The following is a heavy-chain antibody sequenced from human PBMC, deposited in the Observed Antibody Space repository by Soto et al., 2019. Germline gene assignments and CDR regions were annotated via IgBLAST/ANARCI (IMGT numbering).Heavy chain of an antibody. J-gene: IGHJ4*02. V-gene: IGHV1-2*02. D-gene: IGHD2-15*01. Sequence: GASVKVSCKASGYTFTGYYMHWVRQAPGQGLEWMGWINPNSGGTNYAQKFQGRVTMTRDTSISTAYMELSRLRSDDTAVYYCERDAPQSPVVPDYWGQGTLVTV. CDR3: ERDAPQSPVVPDY. CDR1: GYTFTGYY. CDR2: INPNSGGT.